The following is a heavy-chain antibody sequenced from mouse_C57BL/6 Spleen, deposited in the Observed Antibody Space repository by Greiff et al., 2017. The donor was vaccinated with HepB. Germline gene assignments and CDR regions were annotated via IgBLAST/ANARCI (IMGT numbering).Heavy chain of an antibody. J-gene: IGHJ4*01. D-gene: IGHD1-1*01. Sequence: VQLQQSGAELVRPGASVKLSCTASGFNIKDYYMHWVKQRPEQGLEWIGRIDPEDGDTEYDPKFQGKATMTADTSSNTAYLQLSRLTSEDTAVYYCTTYRGSNPYAMDYWGQGTSVTVSS. V-gene: IGHV14-1*01. CDR3: TTYRGSNPYAMDY. CDR1: GFNIKDYY. CDR2: IDPEDGDT.